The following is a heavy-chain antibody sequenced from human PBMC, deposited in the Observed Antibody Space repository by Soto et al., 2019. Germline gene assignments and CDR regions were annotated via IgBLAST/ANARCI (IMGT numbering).Heavy chain of an antibody. Sequence: QVQLVESGGGVVQPGRSLRLSCEASGFTFSSYGMHWVRQALGKGLEWVAVIWYDGSNKYYADSVKGRFTISRDNSKNTLYVQMNSLRAEDTAMYYCARDGWRYGDYGHIWGQGTMVTVSS. V-gene: IGHV3-33*01. CDR1: GFTFSSYG. CDR3: ARDGWRYGDYGHI. J-gene: IGHJ3*02. CDR2: IWYDGSNK. D-gene: IGHD4-17*01.